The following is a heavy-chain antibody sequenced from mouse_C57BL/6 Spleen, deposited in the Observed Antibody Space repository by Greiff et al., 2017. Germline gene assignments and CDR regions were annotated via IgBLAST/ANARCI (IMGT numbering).Heavy chain of an antibody. V-gene: IGHV7-3*01. J-gene: IGHJ2*01. CDR3: ARYGDGYYDFDY. CDR1: GFTFTDYY. D-gene: IGHD2-3*01. Sequence: EVQGVESGGGLVQPGGSLSLSCAASGFTFTDYYMSWVRQPPGKALEWLGFIRNKANGYTTEYSASVKGRFTISRDNSQSILYLQMNALRAEDSATYYCARYGDGYYDFDYWGQGTTLTVSS. CDR2: IRNKANGYTT.